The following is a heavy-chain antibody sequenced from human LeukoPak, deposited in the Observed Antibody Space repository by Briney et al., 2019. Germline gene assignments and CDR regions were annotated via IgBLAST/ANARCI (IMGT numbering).Heavy chain of an antibody. J-gene: IGHJ3*02. Sequence: QPGGSLRLSCAASGFTFSSYGMHWVRQAPGKGLEWVAVIWYDGSNKYYADSVKGRFTISRDNSKNTLYLQMNSLRAEDTAVYYCARAPYCSSTSCYSDAFDIWGQGTMVTVSS. CDR2: IWYDGSNK. CDR3: ARAPYCSSTSCYSDAFDI. CDR1: GFTFSSYG. D-gene: IGHD2-2*01. V-gene: IGHV3-33*01.